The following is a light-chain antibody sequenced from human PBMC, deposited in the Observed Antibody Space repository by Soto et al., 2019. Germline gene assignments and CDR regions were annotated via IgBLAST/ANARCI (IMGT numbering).Light chain of an antibody. CDR1: QYINTR. Sequence: EIVLTPSPATLSSFPGDRVTLSCRASQYINTRLAWYQHRPGQAPRLLIYQTSLRAAGIPARFSASGSGTDFTLTISRLEPEDFAVYYCHQYGSSSWTFGQGTKVDIK. V-gene: IGKV3-20*01. J-gene: IGKJ1*01. CDR3: HQYGSSSWT. CDR2: QTS.